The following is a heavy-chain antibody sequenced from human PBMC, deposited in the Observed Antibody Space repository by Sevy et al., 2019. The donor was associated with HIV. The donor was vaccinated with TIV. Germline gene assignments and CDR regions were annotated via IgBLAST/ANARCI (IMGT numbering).Heavy chain of an antibody. D-gene: IGHD3-10*01. CDR2: IWYDGINK. V-gene: IGHV3-30*02. Sequence: GGSLRLSCAASGFTFSSYGMHWVRQAPGKGLEWVAVIWYDGINKYYGDSVKGRFTISRDNSKNTLYLQMNSLRAEDTAIYYCAKGLGMVQGALLSEDIWGQGTMVTVSS. CDR3: AKGLGMVQGALLSEDI. J-gene: IGHJ3*02. CDR1: GFTFSSYG.